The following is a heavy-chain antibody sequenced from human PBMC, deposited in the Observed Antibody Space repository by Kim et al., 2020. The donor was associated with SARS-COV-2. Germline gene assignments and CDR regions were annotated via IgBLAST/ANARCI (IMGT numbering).Heavy chain of an antibody. CDR3: ARSYGDYLWDY. Sequence: SETLSLTCIVSGGSISSYYWSWVRQPPGKGLEWIGYIYYSGRINYNPSLKSRVTMLVDTSKNQFSLNLTSVTAADTAVYYCARSYGDYLWDYWGQGALVTVSS. CDR2: IYYSGRI. CDR1: GGSISSYY. J-gene: IGHJ4*02. D-gene: IGHD4-17*01. V-gene: IGHV4-59*12.